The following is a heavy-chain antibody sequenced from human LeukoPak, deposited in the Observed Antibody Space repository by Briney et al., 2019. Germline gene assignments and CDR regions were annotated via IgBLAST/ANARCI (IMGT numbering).Heavy chain of an antibody. CDR1: GGSISPLY. Sequence: SETLSLTCTVSGGSISPLYWSWIRQPPGKGPEFIGYIYYSGATNYNPSLTSRVTLSVDTSKNQFSLKLSSVTAADTAVYYCARGGVAAKYYFDFWGQGTLVTVSS. J-gene: IGHJ4*02. CDR2: IYYSGAT. D-gene: IGHD3-10*01. CDR3: ARGGVAAKYYFDF. V-gene: IGHV4-59*11.